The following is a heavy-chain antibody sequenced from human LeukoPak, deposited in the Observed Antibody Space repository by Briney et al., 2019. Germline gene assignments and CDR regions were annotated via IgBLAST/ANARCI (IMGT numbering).Heavy chain of an antibody. D-gene: IGHD3-10*01. CDR1: GFTFSTYG. J-gene: IGHJ4*02. CDR2: ISYDGSNK. CDR3: AKDAYGSGSYSLHFDY. Sequence: GGSLRLSCAASGFTFSTYGMHWVRQAPGKGLEWVAVISYDGSNKYYAGSVKGRFTISRDNSKNTLYLQMNSLRAEDTAVYYCAKDAYGSGSYSLHFDYWGQGTLVTVSS. V-gene: IGHV3-30*18.